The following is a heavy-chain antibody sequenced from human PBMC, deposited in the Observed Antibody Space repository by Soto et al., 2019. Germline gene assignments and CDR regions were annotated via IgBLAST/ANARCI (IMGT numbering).Heavy chain of an antibody. CDR3: ARPGEDFWSGYYLAYYGMDV. Sequence: GASVKVSCKASGYTFTGYYMHWVRQAPGQGLEWMGWINPNSGGTNYAQKFQGRVTMTRDTSISTAYMELSRLRSDDTAVYYCARPGEDFWSGYYLAYYGMDVWGQGTTVTVSS. CDR2: INPNSGGT. V-gene: IGHV1-2*02. J-gene: IGHJ6*02. CDR1: GYTFTGYY. D-gene: IGHD3-3*01.